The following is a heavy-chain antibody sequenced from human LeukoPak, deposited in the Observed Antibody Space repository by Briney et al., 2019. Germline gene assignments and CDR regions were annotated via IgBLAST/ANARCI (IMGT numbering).Heavy chain of an antibody. J-gene: IGHJ4*02. CDR2: INHGGST. D-gene: IGHD6-19*01. CDR3: ARVAVAAREYFDY. V-gene: IGHV4-34*01. CDR1: GGSFSGHY. Sequence: SETLSLTCAVSGGSFSGHYWNWIRQPPGKGLEWIGEINHGGSTNYNPSLKSRVTISVDTSKNQFPLKLSSVTAADTAVYYCARVAVAAREYFDYWGQGTLVTVSS.